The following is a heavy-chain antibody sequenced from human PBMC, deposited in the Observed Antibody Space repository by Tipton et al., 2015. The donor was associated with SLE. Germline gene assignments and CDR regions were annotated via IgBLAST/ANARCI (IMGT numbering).Heavy chain of an antibody. CDR3: ARDGDDYGGYCYYGMDV. J-gene: IGHJ6*02. CDR1: GGFISNYY. D-gene: IGHD4-23*01. Sequence: TLSLTCTVSGGFISNYYWSWFRQPAGKGLEWIGRVHSSGGTHYDPSLNSRVSVSVDMSKSQISLKLTSVLAADTAVYYCARDGDDYGGYCYYGMDVWGQGTTVTVSS. CDR2: VHSSGGT. V-gene: IGHV4-4*07.